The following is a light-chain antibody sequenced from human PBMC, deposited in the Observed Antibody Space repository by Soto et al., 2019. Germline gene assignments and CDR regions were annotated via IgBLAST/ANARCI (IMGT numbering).Light chain of an antibody. Sequence: EIVMTQSPATLSVSPGERATLSCRASQSVSSNLAWYQQKPGQAPRLLIYGASTRATGIPARFSGSGSGTESTLTISSLQSEDFAVYYCPKYNNWLQLPFGGRTNVDIK. CDR1: QSVSSN. CDR3: PKYNNWLQLP. V-gene: IGKV3-15*01. CDR2: GAS. J-gene: IGKJ4*01.